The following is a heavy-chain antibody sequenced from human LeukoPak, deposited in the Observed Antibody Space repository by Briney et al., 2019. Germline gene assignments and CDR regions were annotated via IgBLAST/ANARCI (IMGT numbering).Heavy chain of an antibody. J-gene: IGHJ4*02. Sequence: SATLSLTCTVSGGSISSYYWSWIRQAPGKGLEWIGYIYYSGSTNYNPSLKSRVTISVDTSKNQFSLKLSSVTAADTAVYFCARVRNGARFFDYWGQGTLVTVSS. CDR3: ARVRNGARFFDY. CDR2: IYYSGST. V-gene: IGHV4-59*01. CDR1: GGSISSYY. D-gene: IGHD1-1*01.